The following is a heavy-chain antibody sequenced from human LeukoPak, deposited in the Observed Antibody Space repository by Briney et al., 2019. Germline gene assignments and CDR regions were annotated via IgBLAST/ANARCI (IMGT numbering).Heavy chain of an antibody. CDR3: AKRTAAAGPYFDY. Sequence: GGSLRLSCAASGFTFSIYAMSWVRQAPGKGLEWVSAISGSGGSTYYADSVKGRFTISRDNSKNTLYLQMNSLRADDTAVYYCAKRTAAAGPYFDYWGQGTLVTVSS. CDR1: GFTFSIYA. D-gene: IGHD6-13*01. V-gene: IGHV3-23*01. CDR2: ISGSGGST. J-gene: IGHJ4*02.